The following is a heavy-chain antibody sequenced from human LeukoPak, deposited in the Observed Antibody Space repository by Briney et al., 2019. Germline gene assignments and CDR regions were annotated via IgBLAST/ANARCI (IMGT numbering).Heavy chain of an antibody. CDR3: ARGTILRGGDKDS. J-gene: IGHJ5*01. D-gene: IGHD3-10*01. CDR1: GGSISGYF. V-gene: IGHV4-59*01. Sequence: FETLCLTCTVSGGSISGYFWSWIRQPPGKGLEWIGYISYSGTNNYPPCLKSPYTMSGDKSTNPFSLKLSSVTAADTAVYYCARGTILRGGDKDSWGQGALVSASS. CDR2: ISYSGTN.